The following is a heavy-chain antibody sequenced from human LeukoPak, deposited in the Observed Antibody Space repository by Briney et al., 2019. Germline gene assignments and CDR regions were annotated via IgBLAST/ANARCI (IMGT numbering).Heavy chain of an antibody. CDR1: GFTVSSNY. CDR2: IYSGGTT. Sequence: GGSLRLSCAASGFTVSSNYMSWVRQAPGKGLEWASVIYSGGTTYYADSVKGRFTISRDNSKNTLYLQMNSLRAEDTAVYYCARWGAAAGFDYWGQGTLVTVSS. D-gene: IGHD6-13*01. J-gene: IGHJ4*02. CDR3: ARWGAAAGFDY. V-gene: IGHV3-66*01.